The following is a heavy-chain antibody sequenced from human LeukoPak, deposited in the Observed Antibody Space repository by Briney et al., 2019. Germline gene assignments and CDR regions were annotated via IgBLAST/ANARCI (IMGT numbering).Heavy chain of an antibody. CDR3: AGGHRYCSGGSCPGSNWFDP. CDR1: GGSFSGYY. J-gene: IGHJ5*02. D-gene: IGHD2-15*01. CDR2: INHSGST. Sequence: PSETLSLTCAVYGGSFSGYYWSWIRQPPGKGLEWIGEINHSGSTNYNPSLKSRVTISVDTSKNQFSLKLSSVTAADTAVYYCAGGHRYCSGGSCPGSNWFDPWGQGTLVTVSS. V-gene: IGHV4-34*01.